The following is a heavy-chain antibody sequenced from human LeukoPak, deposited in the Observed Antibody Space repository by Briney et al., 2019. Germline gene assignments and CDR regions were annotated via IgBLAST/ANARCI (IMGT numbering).Heavy chain of an antibody. CDR2: IYSGGST. J-gene: IGHJ6*02. V-gene: IGHV3-66*01. CDR1: GFTFSSYS. CDR3: ALNYGMDV. Sequence: GGSLRLSCAASGFTFSSYSMNWVRQAPGKGLEWVSVIYSGGSTYYADSVKGRFTISRDNSKNTLYLQMNSLRAEDTAVYYCALNYGMDVWGQGTTVTVSS.